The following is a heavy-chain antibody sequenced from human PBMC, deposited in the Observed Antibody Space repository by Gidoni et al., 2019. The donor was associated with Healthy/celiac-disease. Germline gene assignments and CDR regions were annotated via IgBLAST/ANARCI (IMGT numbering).Heavy chain of an antibody. CDR3: TRSGVVVITFAYYYFDY. V-gene: IGHV3-49*04. D-gene: IGHD3-22*01. J-gene: IGHJ4*02. CDR1: GFTFGDYA. Sequence: EVQLVESGGGLVQPGRSLRLSCTASGFTFGDYAMSWVRQAPGKGLEWVGFIRSKAYGGTTEYAASVKGRFTISRDDSKSIAYLQMNSLKTEDTAVYYCTRSGVVVITFAYYYFDYWGQGTLVTVSS. CDR2: IRSKAYGGTT.